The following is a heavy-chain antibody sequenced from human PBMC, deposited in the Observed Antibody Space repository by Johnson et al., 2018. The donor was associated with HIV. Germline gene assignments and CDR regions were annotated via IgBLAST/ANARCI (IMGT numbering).Heavy chain of an antibody. CDR2: IGDDGSNK. CDR3: ANRIMNYYGSGSYYRAWFDALDI. J-gene: IGHJ3*02. Sequence: QVQLVESGGGVVQPGGSLRLSCVASGFTFSSYGMHWVRQAPGKGLEGVAFIGDDGSNKYYGDSVKGRFAIYRDNSNNTVYLQMNSLRPEDTAVYYCANRIMNYYGSGSYYRAWFDALDIWGQGTMVTVSS. V-gene: IGHV3-30*02. CDR1: GFTFSSYG. D-gene: IGHD3-10*01.